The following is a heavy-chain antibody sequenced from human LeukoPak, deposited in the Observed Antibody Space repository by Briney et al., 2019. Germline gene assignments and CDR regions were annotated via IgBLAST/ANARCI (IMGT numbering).Heavy chain of an antibody. V-gene: IGHV4-59*01. CDR2: IYYSGST. J-gene: IGHJ3*02. CDR3: ARERDGDDAFDI. Sequence: SETLSLTCTASGGSISSYYWSWIRQPPGKGLEWIGYIYYSGSTNYNPSLKSRVTISVDTSKNQFSLKLSSVTAADTAVYYCARERDGDDAFDIWGQGTMVTVSS. D-gene: IGHD3-10*01. CDR1: GGSISSYY.